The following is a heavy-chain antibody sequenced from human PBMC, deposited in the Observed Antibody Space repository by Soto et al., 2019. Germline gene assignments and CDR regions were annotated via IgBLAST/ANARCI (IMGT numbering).Heavy chain of an antibody. CDR3: ARVDDCSSTSCFLYYYYYYMDV. V-gene: IGHV1-18*01. CDR2: ISAYNGNT. J-gene: IGHJ6*03. D-gene: IGHD2-2*01. CDR1: GYTFTSYG. Sequence: QVQLVQSGAEVKKPGASVKVSCKASGYTFTSYGISWVRQAPGQGLEWMGWISAYNGNTNYAQKLQGRVTMTTDTSTSTAYMELRSLRSDDTAVYYCARVDDCSSTSCFLYYYYYYMDVWGKGTTVTVS.